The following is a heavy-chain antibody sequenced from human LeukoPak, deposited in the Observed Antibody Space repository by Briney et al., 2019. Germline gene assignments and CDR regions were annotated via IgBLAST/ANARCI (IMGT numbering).Heavy chain of an antibody. CDR3: VRDYYDSSGHHWGGPSGC. J-gene: IGHJ4*02. Sequence: PGESLRISCVASGFTFSRYEMDWVGQAPGKGLEWVSSIASDASGINYADSVRGRLTISRDNAKSSLYLQMTSLRTEDTTLYYCVRDYYDSSGHHWGGPSGCWGQGTLVTVSA. V-gene: IGHV3-48*03. CDR1: GFTFSRYE. D-gene: IGHD3-22*01. CDR2: IASDASGI.